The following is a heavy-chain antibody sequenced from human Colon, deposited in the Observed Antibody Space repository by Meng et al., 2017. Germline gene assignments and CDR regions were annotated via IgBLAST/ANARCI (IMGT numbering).Heavy chain of an antibody. CDR1: GYTLY. V-gene: IGHV1-2*06. J-gene: IGHJ4*02. CDR2: INPRTGDT. D-gene: IGHD2-15*01. CDR3: ARESADGGSFDL. Sequence: VQLVESGAEDKKPGASVTVSCKASGYTLYIHWVRLRPGEGLEWMGRINPRTGDTKSAQSFQGRVTMTRDTSTTTFSMDLRSLTTDDSAIYFCARESADGGSFDLWGQGTLVTVSS.